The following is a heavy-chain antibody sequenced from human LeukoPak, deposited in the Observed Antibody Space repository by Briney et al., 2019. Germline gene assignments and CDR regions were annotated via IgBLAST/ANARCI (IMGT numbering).Heavy chain of an antibody. Sequence: SVKVSCKASGGTFSSYAISWVRQAPGQGLEWMGRIIPILGIANYAQKFQGRVTITADKSTSTAYMELSSLRSEDTAVYYCARGGSHYYDSSGFDYWGQGTLVTVS. CDR1: GGTFSSYA. J-gene: IGHJ4*02. D-gene: IGHD3-22*01. V-gene: IGHV1-69*04. CDR3: ARGGSHYYDSSGFDY. CDR2: IIPILGIA.